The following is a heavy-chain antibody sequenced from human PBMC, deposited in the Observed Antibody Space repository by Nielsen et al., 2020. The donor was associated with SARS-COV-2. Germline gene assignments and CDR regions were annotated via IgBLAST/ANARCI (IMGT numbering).Heavy chain of an antibody. Sequence: SETLSLTCAVSGGSISSSNWWSWVRQPPGKGLEWVGEINHSGSTNYNPSLKSRVTISVDTSKNQFSLKLSSVTAADTAVYYCARAVGARHDYWGQGGLVTVSS. CDR1: GGSISSSNW. CDR2: INHSGST. D-gene: IGHD1-26*01. CDR3: ARAVGARHDY. J-gene: IGHJ4*02. V-gene: IGHV4-4*02.